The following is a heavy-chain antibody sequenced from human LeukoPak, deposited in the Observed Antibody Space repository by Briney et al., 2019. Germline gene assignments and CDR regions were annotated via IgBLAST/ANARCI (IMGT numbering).Heavy chain of an antibody. CDR3: ARDIAAAGTHDAFDI. CDR2: IYTSGST. J-gene: IGHJ3*02. CDR1: GGSISSYY. D-gene: IGHD6-13*01. V-gene: IGHV4-4*07. Sequence: PSETLSLTCTVSGGSISSYYWSWIRQPAGKGLEWIGRIYTSGSTNYNPPLKSRVTMSVDTSKNQFSLKLSSVTAADTAVYYCARDIAAAGTHDAFDIWGQGTMVTVSS.